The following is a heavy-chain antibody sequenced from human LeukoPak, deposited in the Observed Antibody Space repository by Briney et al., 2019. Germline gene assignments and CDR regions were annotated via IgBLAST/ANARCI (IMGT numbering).Heavy chain of an antibody. V-gene: IGHV1-46*01. Sequence: ASVKVSCKTSGYTFTDYYILWVRQAPGQGLECMGIINPSDDTTSYAQKFQGRVTMTGDTSTSTVYMELSSLRSEDTAVYYCARVGVAGDFWSGYLNGYFDYWGQGTLVTVSS. CDR1: GYTFTDYY. CDR3: ARVGVAGDFWSGYLNGYFDY. CDR2: INPSDDTT. D-gene: IGHD3-3*01. J-gene: IGHJ4*02.